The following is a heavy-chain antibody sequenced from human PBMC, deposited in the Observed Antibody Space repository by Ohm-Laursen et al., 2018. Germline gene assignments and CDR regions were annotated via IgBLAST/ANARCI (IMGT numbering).Heavy chain of an antibody. J-gene: IGHJ3*02. Sequence: TLSLTCTVSGGSISSYYWSWIRQPPGKGLEWIGYIYYSGSTKYNPSLKSRVTISVDTSKNQFSLKLSSVTAADTAVYYCARHADRYRETHAFDIWGQGTMVTVSS. CDR1: GGSISSYY. CDR2: IYYSGST. V-gene: IGHV4-59*08. D-gene: IGHD1-14*01. CDR3: ARHADRYRETHAFDI.